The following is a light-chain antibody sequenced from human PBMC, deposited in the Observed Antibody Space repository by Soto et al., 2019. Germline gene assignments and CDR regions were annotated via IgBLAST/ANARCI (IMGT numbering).Light chain of an antibody. CDR3: QQYNRFPLT. CDR1: QAINNN. Sequence: DIQMTQSPSSLSASVGDRVTITCRASQAINNNLAWFQQKPGEAPKCLIHAASSLHSGVPSKFSGSGSGTDFTLSISSLQPEDFATYYCQQYNRFPLTFGQGTRLEIK. CDR2: AAS. J-gene: IGKJ5*01. V-gene: IGKV1-16*02.